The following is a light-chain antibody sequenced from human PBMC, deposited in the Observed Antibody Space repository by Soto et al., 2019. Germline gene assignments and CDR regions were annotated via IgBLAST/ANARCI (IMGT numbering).Light chain of an antibody. CDR2: EDN. V-gene: IGLV6-57*03. CDR3: QSYDSSKGV. CDR1: SGSIASNY. Sequence: NFMLTQPHSVSESPGKTVTISCTRSSGSIASNYVQWYQQRPGSAPTTVIYEDNQRPSGVPDRFSGSIDSSSNSASLTISGLRTEDEADYSCQSYDSSKGVFGGGTKLTVL. J-gene: IGLJ2*01.